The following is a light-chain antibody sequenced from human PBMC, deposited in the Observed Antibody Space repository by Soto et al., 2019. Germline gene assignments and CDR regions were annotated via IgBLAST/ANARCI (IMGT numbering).Light chain of an antibody. CDR1: QSVLYSSNNKNY. CDR3: QQYYSTPRGFT. J-gene: IGKJ3*01. V-gene: IGKV4-1*01. Sequence: DIVMTQSPDSLAVSLGERATINCKSSQSVLYSSNNKNYLAWYQQKPGQPPKLLIYWASTRESGVPDRFSGSVSGIDFTLSICSLQAEDVAVYYCQQYYSTPRGFTFGPGTKVDIK. CDR2: WAS.